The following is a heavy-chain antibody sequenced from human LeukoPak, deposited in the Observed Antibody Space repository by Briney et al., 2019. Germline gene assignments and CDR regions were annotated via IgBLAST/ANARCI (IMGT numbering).Heavy chain of an antibody. CDR3: ARHTAEKYNWFDR. D-gene: IGHD5-24*01. CDR2: IYYSGST. Sequence: SETLSLTCTVSGGSISNYYWSWILQPPGKGLEWIGYIYYSGSTNYNPSLKRRVTISVDTSKNQFSLKLSSVTAADTAVYYCARHTAEKYNWFDRWGQGTLVTVSS. V-gene: IGHV4-59*08. J-gene: IGHJ5*02. CDR1: GGSISNYY.